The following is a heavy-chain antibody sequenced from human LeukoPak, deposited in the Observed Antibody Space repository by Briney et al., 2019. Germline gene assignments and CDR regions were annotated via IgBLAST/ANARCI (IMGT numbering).Heavy chain of an antibody. D-gene: IGHD3-22*01. Sequence: GGSLRLSCAASGNYWMHWVRQAPGKGLEWVSYISDSTSSKYYADSVKGRFTISRDNAKNSLYLQMNSLRDEDTAVYYCARDPYYYDSSGYYSTDYWGQGTLVTVSS. V-gene: IGHV3-48*02. CDR2: ISDSTSSK. J-gene: IGHJ4*02. CDR3: ARDPYYYDSSGYYSTDY. CDR1: GNYW.